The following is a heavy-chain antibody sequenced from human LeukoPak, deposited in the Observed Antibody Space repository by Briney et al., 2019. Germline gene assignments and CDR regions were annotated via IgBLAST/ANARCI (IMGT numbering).Heavy chain of an antibody. J-gene: IGHJ5*02. Sequence: SETLSLTCTVSGGSISSSSYYWGWIRQPPGKGLEWIGRIYYSGSTYYNPSLKSRVTISVDTSKNQFSLKLSSVTAADTAVYYCARSTADYYGSGRYNWFDPWGQGTLVTVSS. CDR3: ARSTADYYGSGRYNWFDP. CDR1: GGSISSSSYY. CDR2: IYYSGST. D-gene: IGHD3-10*01. V-gene: IGHV4-39*01.